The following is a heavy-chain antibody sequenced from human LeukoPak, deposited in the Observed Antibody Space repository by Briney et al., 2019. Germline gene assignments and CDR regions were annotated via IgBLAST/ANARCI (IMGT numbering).Heavy chain of an antibody. CDR1: GFTFSSYS. CDR2: ISSSSSYI. V-gene: IGHV3-21*01. D-gene: IGHD3-3*01. J-gene: IGHJ6*03. Sequence: GGSLRLSCAASGFTFSSYSMNWVRQAPGKGLEWVSSISSSSSYIYYADSVKGRFTISRDNAKNSLYLQMNSLRAEDTAVYYCARERREWFDYYYMDVWGKGTTVTVSS. CDR3: ARERREWFDYYYMDV.